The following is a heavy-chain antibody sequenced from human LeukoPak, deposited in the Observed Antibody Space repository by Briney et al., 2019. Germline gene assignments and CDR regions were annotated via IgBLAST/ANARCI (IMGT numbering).Heavy chain of an antibody. CDR3: AREGQYYDTSGFFDY. V-gene: IGHV1-2*02. CDR1: GYTFTGYY. Sequence: ASVTVSCKASGYTFTGYYIHWVRQTPGQGREWMGWINPDSGGTKYAQKFQGRVTMTRDTSISTAYMELSRLTSDDTAVYYCAREGQYYDTSGFFDYWGQGTLVTVSS. J-gene: IGHJ4*02. CDR2: INPDSGGT. D-gene: IGHD3-22*01.